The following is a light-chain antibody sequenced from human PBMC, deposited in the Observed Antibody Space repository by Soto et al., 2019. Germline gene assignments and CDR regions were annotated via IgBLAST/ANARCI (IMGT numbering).Light chain of an antibody. CDR1: QRVGRDY. V-gene: IGKV3-20*01. CDR3: HQYATSPLT. Sequence: EIVLTQSPGTLSMSPGERATLSCRASQRVGRDYLAWFQQKPGQAPRLLIYDASTRATGIPDRFSGSGSGTDFNLTFSRLEPEDFAVYFCHQYATSPLTFGGGTKVEF. CDR2: DAS. J-gene: IGKJ4*01.